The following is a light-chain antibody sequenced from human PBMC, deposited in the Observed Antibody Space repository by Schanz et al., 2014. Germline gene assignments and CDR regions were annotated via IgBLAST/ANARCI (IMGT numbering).Light chain of an antibody. V-gene: IGLV2-14*01. CDR1: SSDIGDYDY. J-gene: IGLJ3*02. Sequence: QSALTQPASVSGSPGQSITISCTGTSSDIGDYDYVSWYQQHPGKAPKLMIYDVSSRPSGVSNRFSGSKSGNTASLTISGLQAEDEADYYCCSYAGSYTRVFGGGTKLTVL. CDR2: DVS. CDR3: CSYAGSYTRV.